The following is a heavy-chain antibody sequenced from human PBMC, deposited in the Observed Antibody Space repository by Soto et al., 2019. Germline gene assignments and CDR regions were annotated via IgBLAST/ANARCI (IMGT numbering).Heavy chain of an antibody. D-gene: IGHD4-17*01. Sequence: QVQLQESGPGLVKPSETLSLTCTVSGGSISSYYWSWIRQPPGKGLEWIWYIYNSGSTTYKRSLKSRVTITIDTSKNHFSLKLRSVTAADTAVYYCARVGWTTVGYYFDYWGQGTLVTVSS. CDR2: IYNSGST. J-gene: IGHJ4*02. CDR1: GGSISSYY. V-gene: IGHV4-59*01. CDR3: ARVGWTTVGYYFDY.